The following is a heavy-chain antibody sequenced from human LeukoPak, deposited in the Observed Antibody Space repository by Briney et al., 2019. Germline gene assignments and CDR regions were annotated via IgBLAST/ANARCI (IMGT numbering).Heavy chain of an antibody. V-gene: IGHV4-34*01. D-gene: IGHD2-2*01. J-gene: IGHJ4*02. CDR2: INHSGST. CDR1: GGSFSGYY. Sequence: SETLSLTCTVYGGSFSGYYWSWIRQPPGKGLEWIGEINHSGSTNYNPSLKSRVTISVDTSKNQFSLKLSSVTAADTAVYYCARGYCSSTSCPPGYWGQGTLVTVSS. CDR3: ARGYCSSTSCPPGY.